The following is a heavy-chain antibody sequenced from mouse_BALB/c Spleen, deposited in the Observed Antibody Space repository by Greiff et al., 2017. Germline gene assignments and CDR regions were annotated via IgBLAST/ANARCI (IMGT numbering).Heavy chain of an antibody. CDR1: GFTFSSYG. J-gene: IGHJ3*01. D-gene: IGHD2-14*01. CDR2: INSNGGST. Sequence: EVHLVESGGGLVQPGGSLKLSCAASGFTFSSYGMSWVRQTPDKRLELVATINSNGGSTYYPDSVKGRFTISRDNAKNTLYLQMSSLKSEDTAMYYCARGRYDPLAYWGQGTLVTVSA. V-gene: IGHV5-6-3*01. CDR3: ARGRYDPLAY.